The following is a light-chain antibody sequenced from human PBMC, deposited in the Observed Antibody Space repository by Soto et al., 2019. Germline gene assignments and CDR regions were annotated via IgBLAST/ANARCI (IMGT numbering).Light chain of an antibody. CDR1: QTVSSY. CDR3: QQYGTSPIT. V-gene: IGKV3-20*01. J-gene: IGKJ5*01. Sequence: ENGLTKSPGTLSLSPGERATLSCRASQTVSSYLTWYQQRPGQAPRPLISGASRRATGIPDRFSGSGSGTDFTLTISRLDPEDFALYYCQQYGTSPITFGHGTRLEIK. CDR2: GAS.